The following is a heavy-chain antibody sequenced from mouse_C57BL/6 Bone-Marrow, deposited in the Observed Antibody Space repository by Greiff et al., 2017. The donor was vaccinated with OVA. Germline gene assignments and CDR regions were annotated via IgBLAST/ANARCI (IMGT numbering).Heavy chain of an antibody. V-gene: IGHV1-19*01. CDR2: INPYNGGT. CDR1: GYTFTDYY. Sequence: SGPVLVKPGASVKMSCKASGYTFTDYYMNWVKQSHGKSLEWIGVINPYNGGTSYNQTFKGKATLTVDKSSSKAYMELNSLTSEDSAVYYCAREAFYYYAMDYWGQGTSVTVSS. J-gene: IGHJ4*01. CDR3: AREAFYYYAMDY.